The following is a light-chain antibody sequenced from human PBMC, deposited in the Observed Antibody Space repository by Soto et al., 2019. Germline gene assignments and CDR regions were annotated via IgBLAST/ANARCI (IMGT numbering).Light chain of an antibody. Sequence: EIVMTQSPAILSVSPGERATLSSRASQSVSSNLAWSQQKPGQAPRLLIYGTFTRATGIPARFSGSGSGTEFTLTISSLQSEDFAVYYCQQYNNWPPGTFGQGTKLEIK. V-gene: IGKV3-15*01. CDR3: QQYNNWPPGT. J-gene: IGKJ2*01. CDR2: GTF. CDR1: QSVSSN.